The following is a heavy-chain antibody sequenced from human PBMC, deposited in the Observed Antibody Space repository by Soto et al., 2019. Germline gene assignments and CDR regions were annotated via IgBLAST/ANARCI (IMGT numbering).Heavy chain of an antibody. CDR1: GFTFTSSA. D-gene: IGHD6-13*01. Sequence: ASVKVSCKASGFTFTSSAVQWVRQARGQRLEWIGWIVVGSGNTNYAQKFQERVTITRDMSTSTAYMELSSLRSEDTAVYYCAAETAAAGTVFIYYYGMDVWGQGTTVTVSS. J-gene: IGHJ6*02. CDR2: IVVGSGNT. V-gene: IGHV1-58*01. CDR3: AAETAAAGTVFIYYYGMDV.